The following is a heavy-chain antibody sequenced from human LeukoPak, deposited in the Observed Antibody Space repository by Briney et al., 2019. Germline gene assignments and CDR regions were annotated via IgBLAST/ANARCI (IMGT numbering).Heavy chain of an antibody. V-gene: IGHV4-59*01. CDR1: GGSFSGNY. CDR2: IYYSGST. D-gene: IGHD3-10*01. CDR3: ARLDYYGSGSYLGY. Sequence: SETLSLTCAVYGGSFSGNYWSWIRQPPGKGLEWIGYIYYSGSTNYNPSLKSRVTISVDTSKNQFSLKLSSVTAADTAVYYCARLDYYGSGSYLGYWGQGTLVTVSS. J-gene: IGHJ4*02.